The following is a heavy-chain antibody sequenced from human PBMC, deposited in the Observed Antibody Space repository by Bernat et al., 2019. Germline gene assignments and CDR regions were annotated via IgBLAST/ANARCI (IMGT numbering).Heavy chain of an antibody. Sequence: QLQLQESGPGLVKPSETLSLTCTVSGGSISSSSYYWGWIRQPPGKGLEWIGSIYYSGSTYYNPSLKSRVTISVDTSKNQFSLKLSSVNAADTAVYYCARQARVVVINDAFDIWGQGTMVTVSS. D-gene: IGHD3-22*01. J-gene: IGHJ3*02. CDR2: IYYSGST. CDR3: ARQARVVVINDAFDI. CDR1: GGSISSSSYY. V-gene: IGHV4-39*01.